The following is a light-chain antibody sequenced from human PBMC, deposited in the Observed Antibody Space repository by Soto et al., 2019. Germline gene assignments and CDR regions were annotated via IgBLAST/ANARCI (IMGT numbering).Light chain of an antibody. V-gene: IGKV4-1*01. CDR2: WAS. CDR3: QQYYSTPF. CDR1: QSVLYSSNNKNY. Sequence: DIVMTQSPDSLAVSLGERATIHCKSSQSVLYSSNNKNYLAWYQQKPGQPPKLIIYWASTRESGVPDRFSGSGSGTDFTLTISSLQAEDVAVYYCQQYYSTPFFGGGTKVEIK. J-gene: IGKJ4*01.